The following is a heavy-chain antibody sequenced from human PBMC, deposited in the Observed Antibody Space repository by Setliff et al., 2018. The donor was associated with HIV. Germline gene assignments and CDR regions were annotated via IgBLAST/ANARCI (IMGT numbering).Heavy chain of an antibody. Sequence: GGSLRLSCAASGFTFSSYVMHWVRQAPGKGLEWVAVIWHDGNNKNYADSVKGRFTISRDNSKNNLYLQMNSLSPEDTAVYYCASDAVSGYDWKWFDSWGQGTLVTVSS. CDR3: ASDAVSGYDWKWFDS. CDR2: IWHDGNNK. J-gene: IGHJ5*01. CDR1: GFTFSSYV. D-gene: IGHD5-12*01. V-gene: IGHV3-33*08.